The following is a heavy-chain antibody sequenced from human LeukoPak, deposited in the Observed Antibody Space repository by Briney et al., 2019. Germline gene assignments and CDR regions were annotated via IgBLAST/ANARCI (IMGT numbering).Heavy chain of an antibody. D-gene: IGHD2-8*02. CDR2: VHDSGAT. J-gene: IGHJ3*01. V-gene: IGHV4-59*11. CDR1: GGSITGHL. Sequence: PSETLSLTCSVSGGSITGHLWSWLRQAPGKTLEWLGYVHDSGATDYNPSLKTRLTISLHTSTNQFFLRLTAVTAADTAFYYCAREEGAAGESLDFWGRGTMVSVSS. CDR3: AREEGAAGESLDF.